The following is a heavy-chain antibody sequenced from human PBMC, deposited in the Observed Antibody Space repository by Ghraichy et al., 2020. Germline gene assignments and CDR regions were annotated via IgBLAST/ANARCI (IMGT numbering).Heavy chain of an antibody. D-gene: IGHD4-17*01. Sequence: SETPSLTCTVSGGSISSGSYYWSWIRQPAGKGLEWIGRIYTSGSTNYNPSLKSRVTISVDTSKNQFSLKLSSVTAADTAVYYCARDYGAWGTPTFPDYWGQGTLVTVSS. CDR1: GGSISSGSYY. J-gene: IGHJ4*02. CDR3: ARDYGAWGTPTFPDY. CDR2: IYTSGST. V-gene: IGHV4-61*02.